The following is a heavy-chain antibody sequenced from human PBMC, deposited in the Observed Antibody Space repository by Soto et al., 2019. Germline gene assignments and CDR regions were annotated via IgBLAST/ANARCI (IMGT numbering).Heavy chain of an antibody. CDR1: GDSVSSNSAS. CDR3: AREKTAVAGVYYFDY. J-gene: IGHJ4*02. V-gene: IGHV6-1*01. CDR2: TYYRSKWYN. Sequence: LSQTLSLTCAISGDSVSSNSASWNWIRQSPSRGLEWLGRTYYRSKWYNDYAVSVKSRVTINPDTSKNQFSLQLNSVTPEDTAVYYCAREKTAVAGVYYFDYWGQGTLVTVS. D-gene: IGHD6-19*01.